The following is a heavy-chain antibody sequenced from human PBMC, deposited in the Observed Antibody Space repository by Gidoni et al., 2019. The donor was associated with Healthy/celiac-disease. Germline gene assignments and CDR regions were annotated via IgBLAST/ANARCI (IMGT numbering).Heavy chain of an antibody. CDR2: ISGSSGST. J-gene: IGHJ6*02. V-gene: IGHV3-23*01. CDR1: GFTFSSYA. CDR3: AKYAHYGDYEGNYYYYYGMDV. D-gene: IGHD4-17*01. Sequence: EVQLLESGGGLVQPGGSLRLSCAASGFTFSSYAMSWVRQAPGKGLEWVSAISGSSGSTYYADSVKGRFTISRDNSKNTLYLQMNSLRAEDTAVYYCAKYAHYGDYEGNYYYYYGMDVWGQGTTVTVSS.